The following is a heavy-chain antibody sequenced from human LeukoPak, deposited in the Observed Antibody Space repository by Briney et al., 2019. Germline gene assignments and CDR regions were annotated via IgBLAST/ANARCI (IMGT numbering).Heavy chain of an antibody. CDR2: IYYSGST. CDR3: ARLAVDSGGYYYVGFGFDY. V-gene: IGHV4-39*01. Sequence: SETLSLTCTVSGGSISSSSYYWGWIRQPPGKGLEWIGSIYYSGSTYYNPSLKSRVTISVDTSKNQFSLKLSSVTAADTAVYYCARLAVDSGGYYYVGFGFDYWGQGTLVTVSS. J-gene: IGHJ4*02. CDR1: GGSISSSSYY. D-gene: IGHD3-22*01.